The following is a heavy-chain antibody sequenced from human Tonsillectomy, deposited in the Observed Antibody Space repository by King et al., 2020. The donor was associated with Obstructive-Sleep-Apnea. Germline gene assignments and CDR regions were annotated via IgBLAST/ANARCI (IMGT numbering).Heavy chain of an antibody. V-gene: IGHV4-31*03. CDR2: IYYSGST. CDR3: AVLKGEIVAASFDC. J-gene: IGHJ4*02. D-gene: IGHD5-12*01. Sequence: VQLQESGPGLVKPSQTLSLTCTVSGGSISSGGYYWRWIRQHPGKGLEWIGYIYYSGSTYYNPSLKSRVTISVDTSKTQFSLKLSSVTAADTAVYYCAVLKGEIVAASFDCWGQGTLVTVSS. CDR1: GGSISSGGYY.